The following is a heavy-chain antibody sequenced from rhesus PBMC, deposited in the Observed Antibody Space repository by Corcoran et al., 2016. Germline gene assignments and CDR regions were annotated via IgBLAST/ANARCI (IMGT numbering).Heavy chain of an antibody. D-gene: IGHD6-25*01. Sequence: QLQLQESGPGLVKTSETLSVTCAVSGGSISSSYWSWIRQAPGKGLAWIGYIYGSGSSPNYNPSLKSRVTRSVATSKNQLSLKLSSVTTADTAVYYCARGSGSFYYWGQGVLVTVSS. CDR3: ARGSGSFYY. V-gene: IGHV4-169*01. CDR1: GGSISSSY. CDR2: IYGSGSSP. J-gene: IGHJ4*01.